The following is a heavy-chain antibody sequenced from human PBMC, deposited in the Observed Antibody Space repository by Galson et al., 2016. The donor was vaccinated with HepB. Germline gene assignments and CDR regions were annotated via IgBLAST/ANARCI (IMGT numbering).Heavy chain of an antibody. V-gene: IGHV3-74*01. D-gene: IGHD1-14*01. CDR1: GFTVSSSW. Sequence: SLRLSCAASGFTVSSSWMHWVRQAPGKGLVWVSRINGDGSITTYADSVKGRFTISRDSAKNTLYLQMNSLRAEDTAVYYCMRVFSDKPDWGQGTTVTVPS. CDR3: MRVFSDKPD. CDR2: INGDGSIT. J-gene: IGHJ6*02.